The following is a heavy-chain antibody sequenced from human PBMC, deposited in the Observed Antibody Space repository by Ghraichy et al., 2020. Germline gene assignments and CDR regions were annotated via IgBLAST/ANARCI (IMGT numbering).Heavy chain of an antibody. V-gene: IGHV3-64D*06. CDR2: LSSNGNST. D-gene: IGHD6-13*01. CDR1: GFSFGSYS. Sequence: GGSLRLSCSASGFSFGSYSLHWVRQAPGKGLQCVSSLSSNGNSTYYADSVKGRFTISRDISKNTLYLQMSSLRAEDTAIYYCVKEKFTSGWFFDYWGQGTVVTVSS. CDR3: VKEKFTSGWFFDY. J-gene: IGHJ4*02.